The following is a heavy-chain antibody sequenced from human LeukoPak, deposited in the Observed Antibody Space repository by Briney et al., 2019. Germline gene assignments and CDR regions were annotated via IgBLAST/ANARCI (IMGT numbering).Heavy chain of an antibody. CDR1: GFTFTSSA. D-gene: IGHD3-10*01. CDR3: AAAPDIVAGSYPFLFNY. Sequence: ASVKVSCKASGFTFTSSAVQWVRQARGQRLEWIGWIVVGSGNTNYAQKFQERVTITRDMSTSTAYMGLSSLRSEDTAVYYCAAAPDIVAGSYPFLFNYWGQGTLVTVSS. V-gene: IGHV1-58*01. J-gene: IGHJ4*02. CDR2: IVVGSGNT.